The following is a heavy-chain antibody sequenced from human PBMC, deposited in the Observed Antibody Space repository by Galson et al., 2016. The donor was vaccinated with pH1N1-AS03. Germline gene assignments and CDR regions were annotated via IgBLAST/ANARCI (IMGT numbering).Heavy chain of an antibody. Sequence: SETLSLTCTVSGGPIRGDYWNWIRQPPGKRLEWIGSISYTGNTNYNPSLKSRVTISIDTSRNQFFLQLTSVTAADTAVCYCARGREQLMYYFDYWGQGILVTVSS. CDR1: GGPIRGDY. V-gene: IGHV4-59*12. J-gene: IGHJ4*02. D-gene: IGHD1-26*01. CDR2: ISYTGNT. CDR3: ARGREQLMYYFDY.